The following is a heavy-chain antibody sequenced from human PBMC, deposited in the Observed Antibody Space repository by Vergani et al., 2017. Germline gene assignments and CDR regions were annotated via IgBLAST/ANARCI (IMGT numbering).Heavy chain of an antibody. Sequence: EVQLLESGGGLVQPGGSLRLSCAASGFTFSSYAMSWVRQAPGKGLEWVSAISGSGGSTYYADSVKGRFTSSRDNSKNTLYLQMNSLRAEDTAVYYCAKDPSPRSGYYEPHLMGVEDYWGQGTLVTVSS. CDR2: ISGSGGST. CDR3: AKDPSPRSGYYEPHLMGVEDY. V-gene: IGHV3-23*01. J-gene: IGHJ4*02. CDR1: GFTFSSYA. D-gene: IGHD3-22*01.